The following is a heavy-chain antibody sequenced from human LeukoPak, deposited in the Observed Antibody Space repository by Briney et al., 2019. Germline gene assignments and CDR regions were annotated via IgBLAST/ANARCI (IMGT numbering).Heavy chain of an antibody. J-gene: IGHJ6*03. D-gene: IGHD6-13*01. CDR3: ARGDSSGWSYYYYYYMDV. CDR2: MNPNSGGT. CDR1: GYTFTSYD. V-gene: IGHV1-2*02. Sequence: ASVKVSCKASGYTFTSYDINWVRQATGQGLEWMGWMNPNSGGTNYAQKFQGRVTMTRDTSISTAYMELSRLRSDDTAVYYCARGDSSGWSYYYYYYMDVWGKGTTVTVSS.